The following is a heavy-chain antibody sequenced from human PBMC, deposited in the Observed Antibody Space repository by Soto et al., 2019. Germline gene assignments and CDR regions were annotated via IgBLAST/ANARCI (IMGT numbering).Heavy chain of an antibody. CDR1: GFTFSSYG. Sequence: QVQLVESGGGVVQPGRSLRLSRAASGFTFSSYGMHWVRQAPGKGLEWVAVISYDGSNKYYADSVKGRFTISRDNSKNTLYLQMNSLRAEDTAVYYCAKEMATSPGYWGQGTLVTVSS. D-gene: IGHD5-12*01. CDR2: ISYDGSNK. CDR3: AKEMATSPGY. J-gene: IGHJ4*02. V-gene: IGHV3-30*18.